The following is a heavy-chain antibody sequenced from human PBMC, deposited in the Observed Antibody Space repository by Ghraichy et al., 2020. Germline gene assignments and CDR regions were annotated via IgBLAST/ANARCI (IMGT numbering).Heavy chain of an antibody. Sequence: SETLSLTCTVSGGSISSYYWSWIRQPPGKGLEWIGYIYYSGSTNYNPSLKSRVTISVDTSKNQFSLKLSSVTAADTAVYYCAGSTSGMFDYWGQGTLVTVSS. D-gene: IGHD3-10*01. CDR1: GGSISSYY. V-gene: IGHV4-59*01. CDR3: AGSTSGMFDY. J-gene: IGHJ4*02. CDR2: IYYSGST.